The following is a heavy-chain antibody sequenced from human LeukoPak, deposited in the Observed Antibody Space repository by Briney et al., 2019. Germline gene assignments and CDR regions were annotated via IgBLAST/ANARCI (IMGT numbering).Heavy chain of an antibody. CDR2: IYYSGST. Sequence: ASETLSLTCTVSGGSVSSYYWSWIRQPPGKGLEWIGYIYYSGSTNYNPSLKSRVTILLDTSKNHFSLGLSSVTATDTAIYFCARGRGGRLSASNWFDTWGQGILVTVSS. D-gene: IGHD2/OR15-2a*01. J-gene: IGHJ5*02. CDR3: ARGRGGRLSASNWFDT. V-gene: IGHV4-59*08. CDR1: GGSVSSYY.